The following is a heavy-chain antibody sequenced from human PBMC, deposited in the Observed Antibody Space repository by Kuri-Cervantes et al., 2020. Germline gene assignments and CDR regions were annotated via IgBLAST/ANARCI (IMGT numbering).Heavy chain of an antibody. V-gene: IGHV4-59*01. J-gene: IGHJ3*02. Sequence: SETLSLTCTVSGGSISSYYWSWIRQPPGKGLEWIGYIYYSGSTNYNPSLKSRVTISVDTSKNQFSLKLSSVTAADTAVYYCAREASWYYAFDIWGQGTMVTVSS. D-gene: IGHD6-13*01. CDR1: GGSISSYY. CDR3: AREASWYYAFDI. CDR2: IYYSGST.